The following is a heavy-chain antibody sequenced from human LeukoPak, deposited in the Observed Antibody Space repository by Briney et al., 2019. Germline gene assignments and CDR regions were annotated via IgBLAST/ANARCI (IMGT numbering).Heavy chain of an antibody. J-gene: IGHJ4*02. Sequence: PSETLSLTCAVYGGSFSGYYWSWIRQPPGKGLEWIGEINHSGSTNYNPSLKSRVTISVDTSKNQFSLKLSSVTAADTAVYYCARLRYCSSTSCSRWGQGTLVTVSS. CDR3: ARLRYCSSTSCSR. D-gene: IGHD2-2*01. CDR1: GGSFSGYY. CDR2: INHSGST. V-gene: IGHV4-34*01.